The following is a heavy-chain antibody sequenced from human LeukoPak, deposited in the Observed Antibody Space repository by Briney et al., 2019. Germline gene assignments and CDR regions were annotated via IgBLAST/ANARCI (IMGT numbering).Heavy chain of an antibody. V-gene: IGHV4-39*07. Sequence: SETLSLTCTISGGSISSSSYYSGWIRQPPGKGLEWIGSIYYSGSTYYNPSLKSRVTISVDTSKNQFSLKLSSVTAADTAVYYCARPLEVVVTLYYFDFWGQGTLVTVSS. CDR2: IYYSGST. CDR3: ARPLEVVVTLYYFDF. D-gene: IGHD3-22*01. CDR1: GGSISSSSYY. J-gene: IGHJ4*02.